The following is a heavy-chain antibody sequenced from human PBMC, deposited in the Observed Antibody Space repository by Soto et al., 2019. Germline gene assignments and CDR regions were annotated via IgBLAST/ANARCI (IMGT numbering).Heavy chain of an antibody. D-gene: IGHD6-13*01. J-gene: IGHJ4*02. CDR2: ISYGGDNK. CDR1: GFTFSGYY. CDR3: AKARHSTSWYGLEADL. V-gene: IGHV3-30*09. Sequence: QVQLVESGGGLVKPGGSLRLSCAASGFTFSGYYMTWMRQAPGKGLEWVAVISYGGDNKYYADSVRGRFAISRDNLKNTLDLQMNSLNPEDTAVYHCAKARHSTSWYGLEADLWGQGTLVTVSS.